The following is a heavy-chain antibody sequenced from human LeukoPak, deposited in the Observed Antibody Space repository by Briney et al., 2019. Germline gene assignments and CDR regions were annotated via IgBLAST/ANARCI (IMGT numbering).Heavy chain of an antibody. D-gene: IGHD2-21*02. V-gene: IGHV3-21*01. Sequence: PGGSLRLSCAASGFTFDTYTMNWVRQAPGKGLEWVSSISSSGAYIYYADSVKGRLTISRDNAKNSLYLQMNSLRAEDTAVYYCARRVTTWWYFDLWGRGALVTVSS. J-gene: IGHJ2*01. CDR1: GFTFDTYT. CDR3: ARRVTTWWYFDL. CDR2: ISSSGAYI.